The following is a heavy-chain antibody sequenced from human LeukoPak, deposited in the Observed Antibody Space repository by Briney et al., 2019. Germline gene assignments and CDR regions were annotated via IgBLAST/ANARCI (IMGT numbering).Heavy chain of an antibody. CDR1: GFTFNNNW. V-gene: IGHV3-11*06. J-gene: IGHJ5*02. CDR3: ARGKNWFDP. Sequence: KAGGSLRLSCAASGFTFNNNWMSWIRQAPGKGLEWVSYISSSGSYTNYADSLKGRFTISRDNAKNSLYLQMNSLRAEDTAVYYCARGKNWFDPWGQGILVTVSS. CDR2: ISSSGSYT.